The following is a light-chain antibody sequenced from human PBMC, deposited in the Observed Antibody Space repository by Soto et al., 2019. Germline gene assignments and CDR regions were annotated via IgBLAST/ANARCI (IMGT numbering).Light chain of an antibody. Sequence: DIQMTQSPSSLSASVGDRVTITCQASQDISNYLNWYQQKPGKAPKLLIYDASNLEPGVPSRFSGSGSGTDFTFTISSLQPEDIATYYCQQYGSFGPGTKVDIK. CDR2: DAS. J-gene: IGKJ3*01. CDR3: QQYGS. V-gene: IGKV1-33*01. CDR1: QDISNY.